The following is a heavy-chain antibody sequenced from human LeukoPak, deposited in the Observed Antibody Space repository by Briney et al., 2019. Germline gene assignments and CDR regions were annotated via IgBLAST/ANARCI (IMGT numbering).Heavy chain of an antibody. V-gene: IGHV1-2*02. Sequence: ASVKVSCKASGYTFTGYYMHWVRQAPGQGLEWMGWINPNSGGTNYAQKFQGRVTMTRDTSISTAYMELSRLRSDDTAVYYCARGNGHDYYYYYYMGVWGKGTTVTVSS. D-gene: IGHD1-1*01. J-gene: IGHJ6*03. CDR1: GYTFTGYY. CDR3: ARGNGHDYYYYYYMGV. CDR2: INPNSGGT.